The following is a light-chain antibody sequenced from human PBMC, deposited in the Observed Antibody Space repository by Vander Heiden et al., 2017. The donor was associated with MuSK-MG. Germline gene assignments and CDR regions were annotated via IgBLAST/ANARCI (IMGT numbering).Light chain of an antibody. CDR1: SPNIWSGYD. CDR3: QSYDSSLRGHVV. CDR2: GNN. Sequence: QSVLTQPPSQSGAPGPIVTIPCTGSSPNIWSGYDVHWYQQLPGTAPNLLIYGNNNRPSGVPERFTGSKSGTSASLAITGLQAEDEADYYCQSYDSSLRGHVVFGGGTKVTVL. J-gene: IGLJ2*01. V-gene: IGLV1-40*01.